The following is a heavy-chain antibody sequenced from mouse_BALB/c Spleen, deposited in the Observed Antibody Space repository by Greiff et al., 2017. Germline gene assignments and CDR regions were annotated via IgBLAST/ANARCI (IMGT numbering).Heavy chain of an antibody. J-gene: IGHJ2*01. CDR1: GFTFSSFG. CDR2: ISSGSSNI. Sequence: EVKLVESGGGLVQPGGSRKLSCAASGFTFSSFGMHWVRQAPEKGLEWVAYISSGSSNIYYADTVKGRFTISRDNPKNTLFLQMTSLRSEDTAMYYCARNSPYYFDYWGQGTTLTVSS. CDR3: ARNSPYYFDY. V-gene: IGHV5-17*02. D-gene: IGHD6-1*01.